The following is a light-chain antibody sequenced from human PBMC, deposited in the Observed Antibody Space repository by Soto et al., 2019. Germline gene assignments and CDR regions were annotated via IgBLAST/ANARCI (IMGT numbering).Light chain of an antibody. CDR1: SSDVGGSDY. J-gene: IGLJ2*01. CDR2: DVS. V-gene: IGLV2-14*01. Sequence: QSALTQPASVSGFPGQSITIFCIGTSSDVGGSDYVSWYQQHPGKAPKLAIYDVSNRPSGVSDRFAGSKSGNTASLTISGLQAEDEADYYCCSYTRSNSLVLFGGGTKLTDL. CDR3: CSYTRSNSLVL.